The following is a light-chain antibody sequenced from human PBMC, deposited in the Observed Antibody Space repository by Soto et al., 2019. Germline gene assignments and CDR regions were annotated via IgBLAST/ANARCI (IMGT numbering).Light chain of an antibody. V-gene: IGKV4-1*01. Sequence: DILMTQSPDSLAVSLGERATINCKSSQSVLYSSNNKNYLAWYQQKPGQPPKLLIYWASTRVSGVPDRFSGSGSGTDFTLEISRVETDDVGIYYCMQSTQLPPTFGQGARLGIK. CDR1: QSVLYSSNNKNY. CDR3: MQSTQLPPT. CDR2: WAS. J-gene: IGKJ5*01.